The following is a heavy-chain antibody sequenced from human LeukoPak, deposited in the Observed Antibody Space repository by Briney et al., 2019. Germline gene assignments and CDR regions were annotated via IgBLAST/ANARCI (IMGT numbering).Heavy chain of an antibody. CDR2: ISGSGGST. V-gene: IGHV3-23*01. CDR1: GFTFSSYG. CDR3: AKDFLKYYYDSSGYFDY. Sequence: GGSLRLSCAASGFTFSSYGMSWVRQAPGKGLEWVSAISGSGGSTYYADSVKGRFTISRDNSKNTLYLQMNSLRAEDTALYYCAKDFLKYYYDSSGYFDYWGQGTLVTVSS. D-gene: IGHD3-22*01. J-gene: IGHJ4*02.